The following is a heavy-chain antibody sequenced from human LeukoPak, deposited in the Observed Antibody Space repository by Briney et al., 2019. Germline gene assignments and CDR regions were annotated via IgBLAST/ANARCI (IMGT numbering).Heavy chain of an antibody. CDR2: IYTSGST. CDR3: AREGAGIDYDFWSGTIDY. CDR1: GGSISSSSYY. D-gene: IGHD3-3*01. J-gene: IGHJ4*02. Sequence: SETLSLTCTVSGGSISSSSYYWGWIRQPAGKGLEWIGRIYTSGSTNYNPSLKSRVTMSVDTSKNQFSLKLSSVTAADTAVYYCAREGAGIDYDFWSGTIDYWGQGTLVTVSS. V-gene: IGHV4-61*02.